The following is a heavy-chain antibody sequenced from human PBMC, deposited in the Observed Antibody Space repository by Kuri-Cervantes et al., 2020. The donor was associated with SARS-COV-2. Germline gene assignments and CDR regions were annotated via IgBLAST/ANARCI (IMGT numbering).Heavy chain of an antibody. J-gene: IGHJ5*02. D-gene: IGHD3-10*01. V-gene: IGHV1-18*01. CDR2: ISAYNGNT. CDR1: GYTFTSYG. CDR3: ERDLSTLYYYGSGYWFDP. Sequence: ASVKVSCKASGYTFTSYGISWVRQAPGQGLEWMGWISAYNGNTNYAQKPQGRVTMTTDTSTSTAYTELRSLRSDDTAVYYCERDLSTLYYYGSGYWFDPWGQGTLVTVSS.